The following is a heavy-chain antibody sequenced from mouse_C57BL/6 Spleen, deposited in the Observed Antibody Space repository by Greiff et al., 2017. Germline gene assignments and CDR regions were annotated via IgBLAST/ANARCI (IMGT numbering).Heavy chain of an antibody. Sequence: QVQLQQPGAELVKPGASVKVSCKASGYTFTSYWMHWVKQRPGQGLEWIGRIHPSDSDTNYNQKFKGKATLTVDKSSSTAYMQLSSLTSEDSAVYYCAFTTTVVGDWYFDVWGTGTTVTVSS. J-gene: IGHJ1*03. CDR1: GYTFTSYW. V-gene: IGHV1-74*01. CDR2: IHPSDSDT. CDR3: AFTTTVVGDWYFDV. D-gene: IGHD1-1*01.